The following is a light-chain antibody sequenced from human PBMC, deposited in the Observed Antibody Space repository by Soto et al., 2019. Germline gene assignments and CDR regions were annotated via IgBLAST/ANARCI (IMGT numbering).Light chain of an antibody. CDR3: ASWDVTLNGLYV. CDR1: SSNIGSGT. J-gene: IGLJ1*01. V-gene: IGLV1-44*01. CDR2: NNN. Sequence: QAVVTQPPSASGTPGQRVTISCFGSSSNIGSGTVNWYQQLPGAAPKLLIYNNNQRPSGVPDRFSGSKSGTSASLAISGLQSEDEADYYCASWDVTLNGLYVFGTGTKVTVL.